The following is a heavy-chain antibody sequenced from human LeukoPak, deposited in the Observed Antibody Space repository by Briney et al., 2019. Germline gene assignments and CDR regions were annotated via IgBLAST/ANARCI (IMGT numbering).Heavy chain of an antibody. Sequence: KSSHTLSLTCAVSVGSISSYYWGWIPQPPGKALEWIGYIYYSGRTNYNPSLKSRVTISVDTSKNQFSLKLSSVTAADTAVYYCARDGWSGRAFDIWGQGTMVTVSS. CDR1: VGSISSYY. D-gene: IGHD2-15*01. V-gene: IGHV4-59*01. CDR2: IYYSGRT. CDR3: ARDGWSGRAFDI. J-gene: IGHJ3*02.